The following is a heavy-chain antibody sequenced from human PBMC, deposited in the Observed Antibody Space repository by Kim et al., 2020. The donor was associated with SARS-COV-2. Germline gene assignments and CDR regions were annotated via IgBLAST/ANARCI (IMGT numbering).Heavy chain of an antibody. CDR3: AKTGGNYFGDFDY. Sequence: GGSLRLSCAASGFTFSNYGMHWVRRAPGKGLEWVAVISYDGDNTYYGDSVRGRFTISRDNSKNTLYLQMNSLRAEDTAVYYCAKTGGNYFGDFDYWGQGILVTVSS. D-gene: IGHD1-7*01. CDR2: ISYDGDNT. J-gene: IGHJ4*02. CDR1: GFTFSNYG. V-gene: IGHV3-30*18.